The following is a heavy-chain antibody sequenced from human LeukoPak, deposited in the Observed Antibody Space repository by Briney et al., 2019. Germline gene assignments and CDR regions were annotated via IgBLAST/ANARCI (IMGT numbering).Heavy chain of an antibody. Sequence: ASVKVSCKTSGGTFGSYAISWVRQAPGQGLEWMGGIIPIFGTANYAQKFQGRVTITTDESTSTAYMELSSLRSEDTAVYYCARMYYYGSGSYSNSAHFDYWGQGTLVTVSS. CDR3: ARMYYYGSGSYSNSAHFDY. J-gene: IGHJ4*02. CDR2: IIPIFGTA. CDR1: GGTFGSYA. D-gene: IGHD3-10*01. V-gene: IGHV1-69*05.